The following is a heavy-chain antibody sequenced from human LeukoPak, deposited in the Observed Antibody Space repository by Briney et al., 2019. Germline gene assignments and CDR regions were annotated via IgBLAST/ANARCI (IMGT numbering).Heavy chain of an antibody. V-gene: IGHV4-39*07. J-gene: IGHJ4*02. CDR3: ARDDPKPGIAAAGLDY. Sequence: PSETLSLTCTVSGGSISSSSYYWGWIRQPPGKGLEWIGSIYYSGSTYYNPSLKSRVTISVDTSKNQFSLKLSSVTAADTAVYYCARDDPKPGIAAAGLDYWGQGTLVTVSS. D-gene: IGHD6-13*01. CDR2: IYYSGST. CDR1: GGSISSSSYY.